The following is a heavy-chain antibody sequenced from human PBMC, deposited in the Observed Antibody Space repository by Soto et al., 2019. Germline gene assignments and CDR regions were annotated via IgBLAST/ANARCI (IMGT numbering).Heavy chain of an antibody. CDR2: ITISGGET. CDR1: GFTFSSHA. J-gene: IGHJ4*02. V-gene: IGHV3-23*01. D-gene: IGHD2-2*01. CDR3: ATEVRPNDY. Sequence: GSLRLSCAASGFTFSSHAMSWVRQAPGKGLDWVSSITISGGETYYAGSVKGRFTISRDNSKNTLYLQMNSLRVEDTAVYYCATEVRPNDYWGQGTLVTVSS.